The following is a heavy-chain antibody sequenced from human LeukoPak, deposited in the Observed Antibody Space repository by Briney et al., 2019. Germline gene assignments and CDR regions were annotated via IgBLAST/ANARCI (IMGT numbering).Heavy chain of an antibody. CDR3: ARLTSLPVAGGDFDY. V-gene: IGHV4-39*01. CDR2: IYYSVST. Sequence: PSETLSLTCTVSGGSISSSSYYWGWIRQPPGKGLEWIGSIYYSVSTYYNPSLKSRVTISVYTSKNQFSLKLSSVTAAHTAVYYCARLTSLPVAGGDFDYWGQGTLVTVSS. CDR1: GGSISSSSYY. J-gene: IGHJ4*02. D-gene: IGHD6-19*01.